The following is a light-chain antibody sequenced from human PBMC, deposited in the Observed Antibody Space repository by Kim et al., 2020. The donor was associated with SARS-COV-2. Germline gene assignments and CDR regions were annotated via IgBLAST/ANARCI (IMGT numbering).Light chain of an antibody. CDR2: QDS. CDR3: QAWDSSTWV. J-gene: IGLJ3*02. Sequence: SVSPGQTASITCAGDKLGDKYACWYQHKPGQSPVLVIHQDSKRPSGIPERFSGSNSGNTATLTISGTQAMDEADYYCQAWDSSTWVFGGGTKLTVL. CDR1: KLGDKY. V-gene: IGLV3-1*01.